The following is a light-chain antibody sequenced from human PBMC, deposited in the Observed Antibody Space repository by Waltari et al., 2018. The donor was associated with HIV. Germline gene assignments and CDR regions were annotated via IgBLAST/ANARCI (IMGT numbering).Light chain of an antibody. V-gene: IGLV1-40*01. Sequence: QSVLTQPPSVSGAPGQRVTISCTGSSSNIGAGYNVHWYQQVPGPAPKLLIYGNSNRRAGVLDRVSGSKSGTSASLAITGLQAEDEADYYCQSYDRSLSGWVFGGGTKLTVL. CDR2: GNS. J-gene: IGLJ3*02. CDR3: QSYDRSLSGWV. CDR1: SSNIGAGYN.